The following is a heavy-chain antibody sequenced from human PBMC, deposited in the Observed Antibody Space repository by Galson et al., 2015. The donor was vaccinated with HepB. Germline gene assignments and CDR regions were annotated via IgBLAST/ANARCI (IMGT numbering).Heavy chain of an antibody. D-gene: IGHD5-12*01. CDR1: GYTFTSYY. CDR3: AREGVVWLRIYGMDV. V-gene: IGHV1-46*01. Sequence: SVKVSCKASGYTFTSYYMHWVRQAPGQGLEWMGIINPSGGSTSYAQKFQGRVTMTRDTSTSTVYMELSSLRSEDTAVYYCAREGVVWLRIYGMDVWGQGTTVTGSS. CDR2: INPSGGST. J-gene: IGHJ6*02.